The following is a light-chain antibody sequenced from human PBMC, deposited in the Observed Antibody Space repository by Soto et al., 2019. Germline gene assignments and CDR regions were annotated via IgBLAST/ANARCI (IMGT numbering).Light chain of an antibody. Sequence: EIVMTQSPATLSVSPGERVTLSCRASQSVSSSLAWYQQKPGQAPRLLIYGAYTRATGIPARFSGSGSGTEFTLTISSLQSEDFAVYYCQQYKNWPPFTFGPGTKVDIK. CDR1: QSVSSS. V-gene: IGKV3-15*01. CDR2: GAY. J-gene: IGKJ3*01. CDR3: QQYKNWPPFT.